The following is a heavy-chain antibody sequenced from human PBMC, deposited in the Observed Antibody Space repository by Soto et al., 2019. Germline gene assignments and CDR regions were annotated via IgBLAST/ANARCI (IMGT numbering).Heavy chain of an antibody. J-gene: IGHJ4*02. CDR1: GFTFSSYS. D-gene: IGHD3-22*01. CDR3: ARDRGTMIAD. Sequence: GGSLRLSCAASGFTFSSYSMNWVRQAPGKGLEWVSSISSSSSYIYYADSVKGRLTISRDNAKNSLYLQMNSLRAEDTAVYYCARDRGTMIADWGQGTLVTVSS. CDR2: ISSSSSYI. V-gene: IGHV3-21*01.